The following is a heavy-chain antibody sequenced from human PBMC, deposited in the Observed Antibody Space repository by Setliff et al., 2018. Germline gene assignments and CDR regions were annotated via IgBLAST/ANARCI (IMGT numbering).Heavy chain of an antibody. CDR1: GYTFTSYG. D-gene: IGHD1-26*01. Sequence: ASVKVSCKASGYTFTSYGFSWVRQAPGQGLEWMGRISVYNGNTNYGQKYQGRIAMTTDTSTNTVYMELRSLRSDDTAVYFCVREYSGGGLTWGQGTMVTVSS. CDR2: ISVYNGNT. CDR3: VREYSGGGLT. V-gene: IGHV1-18*01. J-gene: IGHJ3*01.